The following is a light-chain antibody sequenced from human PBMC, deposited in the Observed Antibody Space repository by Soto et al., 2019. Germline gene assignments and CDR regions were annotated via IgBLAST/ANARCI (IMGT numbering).Light chain of an antibody. CDR1: QRISGW. V-gene: IGKV1-5*01. CDR2: DAS. Sequence: DIRMTQAPSTLSASVGDRVTITCRARQRISGWLAWYQQRPGKAPKLLIYDASSLESGVPSRFSGSGSGTEFTLTIGGLQPDDFATHYCQQYSGYSLFTFGPGTIVDIK. J-gene: IGKJ3*01. CDR3: QQYSGYSLFT.